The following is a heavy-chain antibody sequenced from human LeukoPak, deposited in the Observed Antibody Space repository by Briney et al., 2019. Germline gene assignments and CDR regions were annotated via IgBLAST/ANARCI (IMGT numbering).Heavy chain of an antibody. V-gene: IGHV3-48*01. Sequence: PGGSLRLSCAASGFTFRSYSMNWVRQAPGKGLEWVSYVATGSRTTNYADSVKGRFTISRDDADNSLYLQMNSLRGEDTAVYYCARGSSYYNSGSSVLFDYWGQGTLVTVSS. D-gene: IGHD3-10*01. CDR1: GFTFRSYS. CDR3: ARGSSYYNSGSSVLFDY. J-gene: IGHJ4*02. CDR2: VATGSRTT.